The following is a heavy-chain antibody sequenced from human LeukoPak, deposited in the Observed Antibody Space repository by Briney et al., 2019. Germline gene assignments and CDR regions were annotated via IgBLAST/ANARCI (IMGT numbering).Heavy chain of an antibody. CDR3: ARVLRSYCCAFDI. Sequence: PGGSLRLSCAASGFIFSDYWMSWVRQAPGKGLERVAIIKQDGTEKFYVDSVKGRFTISRDDAENSLYLQMNNLRVEDTAVYYCARVLRSYCCAFDIWGQGTMVTVSS. V-gene: IGHV3-7*01. D-gene: IGHD3-16*02. J-gene: IGHJ3*02. CDR2: IKQDGTEK. CDR1: GFIFSDYW.